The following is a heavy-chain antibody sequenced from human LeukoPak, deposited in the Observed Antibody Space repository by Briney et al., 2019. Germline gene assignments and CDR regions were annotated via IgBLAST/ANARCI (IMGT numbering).Heavy chain of an antibody. CDR1: GGSISSGGYY. CDR3: AVFYSGSLNWFDP. Sequence: SETLSLTCTVSGGSISSGGYYWSWIRQHPGKGLEWIGYIYYSGSTYYNPSLKSRVTISVDTSKNQFSLKLSSVTAADTAVYYCAVFYSGSLNWFDPWGQGTLVTVSP. J-gene: IGHJ5*02. V-gene: IGHV4-31*03. D-gene: IGHD1-26*01. CDR2: IYYSGST.